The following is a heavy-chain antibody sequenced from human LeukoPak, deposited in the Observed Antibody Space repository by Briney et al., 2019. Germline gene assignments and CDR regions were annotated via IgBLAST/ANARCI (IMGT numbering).Heavy chain of an antibody. CDR3: ARDGMDDYVWGSYRYDY. CDR2: ISSSSYI. J-gene: IGHJ4*02. CDR1: GFTFSSYS. Sequence: GGSLRLSCAASGFTFSSYSMNWVRQAPGKGLEWVSSISSSSYIYYADSVKGRFTISRDNAKNSLYLQMNSLRAEDTAVYYCARDGMDDYVWGSYRYDYWGQGTLVTVSS. D-gene: IGHD3-16*02. V-gene: IGHV3-21*01.